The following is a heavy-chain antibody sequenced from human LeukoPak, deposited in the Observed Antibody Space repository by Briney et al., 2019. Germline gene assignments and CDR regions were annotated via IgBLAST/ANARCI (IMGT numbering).Heavy chain of an antibody. CDR2: IFYSGST. V-gene: IGHV4-59*11. Sequence: NPSETLSLTCTVSGGSISSHYWSWIRQPPGKGLEWIGFIFYSGSTNYNPSLKSRITISVDMSKNQYSLKVRSVTAADTAVYYCASGTHTAKPEGMDVWGQGTTVTVSS. CDR1: GGSISSHY. CDR3: ASGTHTAKPEGMDV. D-gene: IGHD1-7*01. J-gene: IGHJ6*02.